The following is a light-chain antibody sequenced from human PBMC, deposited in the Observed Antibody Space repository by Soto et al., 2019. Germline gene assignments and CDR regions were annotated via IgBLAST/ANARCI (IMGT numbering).Light chain of an antibody. J-gene: IGKJ1*01. Sequence: AIQMTQSPSSLSASVGDRVTITCRASQGIRNDLGWYQDKPGKAPKLLIYAAPNLQAGVPSRFSGSGSGTDFTLTITSLQPEDFATYYCLQDYKYPRTFGQGTKVEVK. CDR3: LQDYKYPRT. CDR1: QGIRND. V-gene: IGKV1-6*01. CDR2: AAP.